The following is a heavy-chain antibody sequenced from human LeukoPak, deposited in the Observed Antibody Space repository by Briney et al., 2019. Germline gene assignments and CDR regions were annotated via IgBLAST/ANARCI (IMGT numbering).Heavy chain of an antibody. Sequence: GGSLRLSCAASGFTFSSYAMSWVRQAPGKGLEWVSAIGTSGGSTHYADSVKGRFSISRDNSKNPLYLQMNSLKTEDTAVYYCTRDRDIFGYWGQGTLVTVSS. J-gene: IGHJ4*02. CDR2: IGTSGGST. CDR1: GFTFSSYA. V-gene: IGHV3-23*01. CDR3: TRDRDIFGY.